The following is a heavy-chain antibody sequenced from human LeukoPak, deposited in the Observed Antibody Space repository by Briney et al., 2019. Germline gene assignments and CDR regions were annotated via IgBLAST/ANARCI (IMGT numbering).Heavy chain of an antibody. Sequence: PGGSLRLSCAASKFTFSSYWMSWVRQALGKGLEWVAYMNQLGNEENYLDSVKGRFTISRDNAKNSLYLQMNSLRAEDTAVYYCARGTYYYEFWGQGTLVTVSS. CDR1: KFTFSSYW. CDR3: ARGTYYYEF. D-gene: IGHD3-16*01. J-gene: IGHJ4*02. V-gene: IGHV3-7*04. CDR2: MNQLGNEE.